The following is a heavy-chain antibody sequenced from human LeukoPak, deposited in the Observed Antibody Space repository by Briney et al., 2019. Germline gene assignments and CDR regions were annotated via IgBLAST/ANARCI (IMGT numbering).Heavy chain of an antibody. V-gene: IGHV1-3*01. CDR3: ARDPLGGYCSSTSCYGAFDI. CDR1: GYTFTSYA. Sequence: ASVKVSCKASGYTFTSYAMHWVRQAPGQRLEWMGWINAGNGNTKYSQKFQGRVTITRDTSASTAYTELSSLRSEDTAVYYCARDPLGGYCSSTSCYGAFDIWGQGTMVTVSS. CDR2: INAGNGNT. J-gene: IGHJ3*02. D-gene: IGHD2-2*01.